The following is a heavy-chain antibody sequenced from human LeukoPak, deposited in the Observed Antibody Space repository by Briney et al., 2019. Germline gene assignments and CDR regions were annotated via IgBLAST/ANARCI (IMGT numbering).Heavy chain of an antibody. CDR1: GFTFSSYW. D-gene: IGHD3-22*01. Sequence: GGSLRLSCAASGFTFSSYWMHWVRQAPGKGLVWVSRINSDGSSTSYADSVKGRFTISRDNAKNTLYLQMNSLRAEDTAVYYCAMGPYYYDSSRYYYWGQGTLVTVPS. J-gene: IGHJ4*02. CDR3: AMGPYYYDSSRYYY. CDR2: INSDGSST. V-gene: IGHV3-74*01.